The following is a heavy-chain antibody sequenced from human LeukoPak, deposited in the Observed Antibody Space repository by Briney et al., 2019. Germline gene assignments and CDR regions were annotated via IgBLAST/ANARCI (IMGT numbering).Heavy chain of an antibody. V-gene: IGHV4-61*01. J-gene: IGHJ3*02. D-gene: IGHD6-13*01. CDR3: ARDRPIGIAASGTYDI. Sequence: PSETLSLTCTVSGGSVNSGSYYWSWLRQPPGKGLEWIGYIYYSGSTNYNPSLKSRVTIPVDTSKNQFSLKLTSVTAADTAVYYCARDRPIGIAASGTYDIWGQGTMVTVSS. CDR2: IYYSGST. CDR1: GGSVNSGSYY.